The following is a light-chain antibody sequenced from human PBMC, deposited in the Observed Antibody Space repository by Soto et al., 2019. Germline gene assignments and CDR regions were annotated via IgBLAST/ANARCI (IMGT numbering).Light chain of an antibody. Sequence: DIQMTQSPSSLSASVGDRVTITCRASQGISTYLLWYQQRQGRAPKLLIYDASSSLSGVPSRFSGSGSGTDFTLTITSLQPEDFTTYYCQQSYTTPYTFGQGTKLETK. J-gene: IGKJ2*01. CDR1: QGISTY. CDR3: QQSYTTPYT. V-gene: IGKV1-39*01. CDR2: DAS.